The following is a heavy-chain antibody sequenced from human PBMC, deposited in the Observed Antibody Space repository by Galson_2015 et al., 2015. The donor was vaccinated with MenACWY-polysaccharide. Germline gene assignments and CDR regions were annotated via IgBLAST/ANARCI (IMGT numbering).Heavy chain of an antibody. Sequence: SLRLSCAASGFTFSRYAMHWVRQAPGKGLEWVAVISYDATNKYYAESVKGRFSISRDNSKNTMCVQMNDLRAEDTATYYCARDYCGRTSCDGLDVWGQGTTVTVSS. CDR2: ISYDATNK. CDR1: GFTFSRYA. J-gene: IGHJ6*02. V-gene: IGHV3-30-3*01. CDR3: ARDYCGRTSCDGLDV. D-gene: IGHD3-10*01.